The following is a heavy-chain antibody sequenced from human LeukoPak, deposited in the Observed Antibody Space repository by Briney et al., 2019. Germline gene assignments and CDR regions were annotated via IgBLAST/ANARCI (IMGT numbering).Heavy chain of an antibody. Sequence: SETLSLXCAVYGGSFSGYYWSWIRQPPGKVLEWIGEINHSGSTNYNPSLKSRVTISVDTSKNQFSLKLSSVTAADTAVYYCARGGASILWWSDPVFYFDYWGQGTLVTVSS. CDR2: INHSGST. V-gene: IGHV4-34*01. CDR3: ARGGASILWWSDPVFYFDY. CDR1: GGSFSGYY. D-gene: IGHD2-21*01. J-gene: IGHJ4*02.